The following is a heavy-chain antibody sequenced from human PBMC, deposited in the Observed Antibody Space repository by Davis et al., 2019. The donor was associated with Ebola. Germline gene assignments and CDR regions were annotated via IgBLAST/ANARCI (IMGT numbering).Heavy chain of an antibody. Sequence: ASVKVSCKASGYSFTGYYIHWVRQAPGQGLEWMGWINPNSGGTNYAQKFQGRVTMARDTSISTAYMELDRLRFDDTAVYYCARGPVWSGYYYYFDHWGQGTLVTVSS. CDR3: ARGPVWSGYYYYFDH. D-gene: IGHD3-3*01. J-gene: IGHJ4*02. CDR2: INPNSGGT. CDR1: GYSFTGYY. V-gene: IGHV1-2*02.